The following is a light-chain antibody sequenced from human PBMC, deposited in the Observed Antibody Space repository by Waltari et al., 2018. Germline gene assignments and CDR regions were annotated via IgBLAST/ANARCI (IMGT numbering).Light chain of an antibody. CDR3: QQGNSYPLT. Sequence: IQMSQSPSSLSASVGDRVTITCRASQGISSYLNWYQQKPGKAPKLLIYYANSLASGVPTRFSGSGSGTEFTLTISSLQPEDFATYYCQQGNSYPLTFGGGTKVEIK. CDR1: QGISSY. V-gene: IGKV1-13*02. J-gene: IGKJ4*01. CDR2: YAN.